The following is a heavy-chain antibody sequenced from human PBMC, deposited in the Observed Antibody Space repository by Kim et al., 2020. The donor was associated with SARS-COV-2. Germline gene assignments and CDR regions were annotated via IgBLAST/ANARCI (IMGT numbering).Heavy chain of an antibody. J-gene: IGHJ6*02. V-gene: IGHV3-74*01. Sequence: GGSLRLSCAASGFTFSSYWMHWVRQAPGKGLVWVSRINSDGSSTSYADSVKGRFTISRDNAKNTLYLQMNSLRAEDTAVYYCARDRYYGSGSYSDLYYYYYGMDVWGQGTTVTVSS. CDR1: GFTFSSYW. CDR2: INSDGSST. CDR3: ARDRYYGSGSYSDLYYYYYGMDV. D-gene: IGHD3-10*01.